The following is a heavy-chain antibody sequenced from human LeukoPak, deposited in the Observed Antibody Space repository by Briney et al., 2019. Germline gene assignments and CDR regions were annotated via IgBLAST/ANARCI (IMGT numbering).Heavy chain of an antibody. V-gene: IGHV3-23*01. CDR1: GFTFNLFA. J-gene: IGHJ4*02. CDR3: AKGALFDN. Sequence: PGGSLRLSCAASGFTFNLFAMNWVRQAPGKGLEWVSLISESGDKTYYADSVKGRFTISRDNSKSTLFLQMNSLRAEDTALYYCAKGALFDNWGQGTLVTVSS. CDR2: ISESGDKT.